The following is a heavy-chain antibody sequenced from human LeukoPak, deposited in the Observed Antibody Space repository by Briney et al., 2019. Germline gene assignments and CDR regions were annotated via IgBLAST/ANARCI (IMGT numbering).Heavy chain of an antibody. CDR3: AKDRGLTMVRGSYYFEF. D-gene: IGHD3-10*01. CDR1: GFTFSSYD. J-gene: IGHJ4*02. Sequence: GGSLRLSCAASGFTFSSYDTSWVRQAPGKGLEWVSAISGSSGSTYYADSVKGRFTISRDNSKNTLYLQMNSLKAEDTAVYYCAKDRGLTMVRGSYYFEFWGRGTLVSVFS. V-gene: IGHV3-23*01. CDR2: ISGSSGST.